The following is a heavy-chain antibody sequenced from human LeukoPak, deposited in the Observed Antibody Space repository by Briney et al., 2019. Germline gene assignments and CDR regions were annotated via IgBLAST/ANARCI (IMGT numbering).Heavy chain of an antibody. CDR3: ARGDSYYYDSSGNFDY. Sequence: GASVKVSCKASGYTFTSSGISWVRQAPGQGLEWMGWISAYNGNTNYAQKLQGRVTMTTDTSTSTAYMELRSLRSDDTAVYYCARGDSYYYDSSGNFDYWGQGTLVTVSS. CDR1: GYTFTSSG. D-gene: IGHD3-22*01. CDR2: ISAYNGNT. J-gene: IGHJ4*02. V-gene: IGHV1-18*01.